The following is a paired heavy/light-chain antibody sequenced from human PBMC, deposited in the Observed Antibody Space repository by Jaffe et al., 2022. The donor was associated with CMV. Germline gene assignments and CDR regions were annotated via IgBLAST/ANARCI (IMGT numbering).Light chain of an antibody. J-gene: IGLJ3*02. CDR1: SSNIGSNT. V-gene: IGLV1-44*01. CDR2: SNN. Sequence: QSVLTQPPSASGTPGQRVTISCSGSSSNIGSNTVNWYQQLPGTAPKLLIYSNNQRPSGVPDRFSGSKSGTSASLAISGLQSEDEADYYCAAWDDSLNGLKVFGGGTKLTVL. CDR3: AAWDDSLNGLKV.
Heavy chain of an antibody. CDR2: INPNSGGT. V-gene: IGHV1-2*04. J-gene: IGHJ4*02. D-gene: IGHD3-3*01. Sequence: QVQLVQSGAEVKKPGASVKVSCKASGYTFTGYYMHWVRQAPGQGLEWMGWINPNSGGTNYAQKFQGWVTMTRDTSISTAYMELSRLRSDDTAVYYCARAVPEVVTYYDFWSGYKYYFDYWGQGTLVTVSS. CDR3: ARAVPEVVTYYDFWSGYKYYFDY. CDR1: GYTFTGYY.